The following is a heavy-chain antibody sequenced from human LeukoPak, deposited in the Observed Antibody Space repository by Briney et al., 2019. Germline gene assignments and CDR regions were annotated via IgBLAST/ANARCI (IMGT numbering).Heavy chain of an antibody. CDR1: GTSISSYY. J-gene: IGHJ4*02. D-gene: IGHD6-19*01. CDR2: IYYGGST. V-gene: IGHV4-59*01. Sequence: SETLSLTCTVSGTSISSYYWSWIRQPPGKGLEWIAYIYYGGSTNYDPSLKGRVTVSVDTSKSQFSLKLSSVTAADTAVYYCARTFRGGWYYFDYWGQGTLVTVSS. CDR3: ARTFRGGWYYFDY.